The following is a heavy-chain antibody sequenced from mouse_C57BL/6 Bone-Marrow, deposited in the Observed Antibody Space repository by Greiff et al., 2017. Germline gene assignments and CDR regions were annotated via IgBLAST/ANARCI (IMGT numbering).Heavy chain of an antibody. CDR3: ARHGYGYYAMDY. CDR1: EYEFPSHD. D-gene: IGHD2-2*01. CDR2: INSDGGST. V-gene: IGHV5-2*01. Sequence: EVKLMESGGGLVQPGESLKLSCESNEYEFPSHDMSWVRKTPEQRLELVAAINSDGGSTYYPDTMERRFIISRDNTKKTLYLQMSSLRSEDTALYYCARHGYGYYAMDYWGQGTSVTVSS. J-gene: IGHJ4*01.